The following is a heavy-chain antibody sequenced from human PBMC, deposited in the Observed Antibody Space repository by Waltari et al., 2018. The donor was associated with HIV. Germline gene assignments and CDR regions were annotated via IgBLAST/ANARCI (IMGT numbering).Heavy chain of an antibody. V-gene: IGHV4-34*01. CDR3: ARLRARLLDY. Sequence: VQLQQWGAGLLKPSETLSLTCAVYGGSFSGYYWSWIRQPPGKGLEWIGEINHSGSTNYNPSLKSRVTISVDTSKNQFSLKLSSVTAADTAVYYCARLRARLLDYWGQGTLVTVSS. CDR2: INHSGST. D-gene: IGHD2-21*01. J-gene: IGHJ4*02. CDR1: GGSFSGYY.